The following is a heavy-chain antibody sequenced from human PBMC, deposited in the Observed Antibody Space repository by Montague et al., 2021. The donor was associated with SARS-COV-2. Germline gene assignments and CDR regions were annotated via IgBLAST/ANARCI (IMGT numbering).Heavy chain of an antibody. CDR3: TLLQEHL. Sequence: YRRLSCAASGFPFDDYVMHWVRQAPGKGLEWVSGIGWRSGSIGYADSVKGRFTISRDNAKNSLYLQMNSLHQGPIGLPPGTLLQEHLWG. CDR1: GFPFDDYV. CDR2: IGWRSGSI. V-gene: IGHV3-9*01. J-gene: IGHJ6*01.